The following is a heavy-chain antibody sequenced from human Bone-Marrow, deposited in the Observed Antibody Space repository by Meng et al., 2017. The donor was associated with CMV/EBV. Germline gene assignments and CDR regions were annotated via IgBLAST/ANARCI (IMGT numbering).Heavy chain of an antibody. CDR3: ARESDYFDAFDV. V-gene: IGHV3-48*02. Sequence: GGSLKISCAASGFTFSSYGMHWVRQAPGKGLEWVSYICGRCATIYYADSVKGRFTVSRDNAKNSLYLQMNSLRDEDTAVYFCARESDYFDAFDVWGQGTTVTVSS. CDR1: GFTFSSYG. CDR2: ICGRCATI. D-gene: IGHD2/OR15-2a*01. J-gene: IGHJ3*01.